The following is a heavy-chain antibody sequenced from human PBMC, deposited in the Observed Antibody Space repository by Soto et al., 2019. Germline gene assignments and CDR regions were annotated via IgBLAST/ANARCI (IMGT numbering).Heavy chain of an antibody. V-gene: IGHV1-18*01. CDR2: ISTFNGNI. D-gene: IGHD3-16*01. CDR3: ARINYGYFDY. J-gene: IGHJ4*02. Sequence: QVQLVQSGTEVKTPGASVKVSCKASGYTFTNHGFTWVRQAPGEGLEWMGWISTFNGNINYAQKYRGRVTMTTDTSTDTAYMELRSLGSDDTAVYFCARINYGYFDYWGQGTLVIVS. CDR1: GYTFTNHG.